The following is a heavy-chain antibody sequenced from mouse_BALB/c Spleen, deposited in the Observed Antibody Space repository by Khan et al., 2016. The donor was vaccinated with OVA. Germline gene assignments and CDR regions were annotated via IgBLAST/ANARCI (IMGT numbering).Heavy chain of an antibody. V-gene: IGHV1-4*01. Sequence: QVQLKQSGAELARPGASVKMSCTASGYTFTSYTIHWIKLRPKPGLEWIGYINPSNGYTNYNQKFKDKATLTADKSSTTAYMQLSSLTSDDSAVYNGVRDGAYHRRDGWVAYWGQGTLVTVAA. J-gene: IGHJ3*01. CDR3: VRDGAYHRRDGWVAY. CDR2: INPSNGYT. CDR1: GYTFTSYT. D-gene: IGHD2-14*01.